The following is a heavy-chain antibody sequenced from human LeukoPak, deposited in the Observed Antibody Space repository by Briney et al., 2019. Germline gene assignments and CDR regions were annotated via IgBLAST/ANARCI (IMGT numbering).Heavy chain of an antibody. D-gene: IGHD6-13*01. CDR2: ISSDGTNT. V-gene: IGHV3-74*01. Sequence: PGGSLRLSCAASGFTFSSHWMHWVRQAPGKGLVWVSRISSDGTNTNYADSVKGRFTISRDNAKNSLYLQMNSLRAEDTAVYYCARGALAAGERLKNNWFDPWGQGTLVTVSS. CDR3: ARGALAAGERLKNNWFDP. CDR1: GFTFSSHW. J-gene: IGHJ5*02.